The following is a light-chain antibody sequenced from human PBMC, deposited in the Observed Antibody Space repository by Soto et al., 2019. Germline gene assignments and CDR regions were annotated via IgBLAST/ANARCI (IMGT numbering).Light chain of an antibody. CDR3: CSYTTSGTRV. J-gene: IGLJ1*01. CDR2: EGS. CDR1: NSDIGSRNL. Sequence: QSVLTQPASVSGSPGQSITISCTGTNSDIGSRNLVSCYQQHPGIAPKLIIYEGSRRPSGISHRFSGSRSGNTASLTISGLRAEEEADYYCCSYTTSGTRVFGTGTKVTV. V-gene: IGLV2-14*02.